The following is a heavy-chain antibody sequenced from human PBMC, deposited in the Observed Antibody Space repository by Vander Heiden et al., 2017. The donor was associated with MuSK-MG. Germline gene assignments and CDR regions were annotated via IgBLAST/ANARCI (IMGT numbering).Heavy chain of an antibody. CDR3: VRDRNWYVGHDV. Sequence: EAQLVESGGGLVQPGGSLRLSCVASGFTFTVYCMTWVRQAPGKGLEWVANIKQDGSEKYYGDSVKGRFTISRDNAKDSLYLHMNGLRAEDTAVYYCVRDRNWYVGHDVWGQGTLVTVSS. V-gene: IGHV3-7*03. D-gene: IGHD1-1*01. J-gene: IGHJ4*02. CDR1: GFTFTVYC. CDR2: IKQDGSEK.